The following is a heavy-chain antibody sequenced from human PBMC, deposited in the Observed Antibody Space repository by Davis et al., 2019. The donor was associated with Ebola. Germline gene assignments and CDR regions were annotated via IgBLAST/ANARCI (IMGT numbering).Heavy chain of an antibody. CDR3: ARGRNGGWDFDY. Sequence: ASVKVSCKASGYTFNSHGISWVRQAPGQGLEWMAWISAYNGHTNYAQKFQGRLTLTTDTSTSTVYMELRSLTSDDTAEYYCARGRNGGWDFDYWGQGTRVTVTS. CDR2: ISAYNGHT. V-gene: IGHV1-18*01. D-gene: IGHD6-19*01. CDR1: GYTFNSHG. J-gene: IGHJ4*02.